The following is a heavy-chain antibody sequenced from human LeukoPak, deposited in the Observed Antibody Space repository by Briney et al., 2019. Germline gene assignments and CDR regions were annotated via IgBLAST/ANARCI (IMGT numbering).Heavy chain of an antibody. Sequence: PGGSLRLSCAASGFTFSSYAMSWVRQAPGKGLEWVSHISSSGSTIYYADSVKGRFTISRDNAKNSLYLQMNSLRAEDTAVYYCAKDAYTAMLIEQWLENHLHYYMDVWGKGTTVTVSS. CDR2: ISSSGSTI. V-gene: IGHV3-48*04. D-gene: IGHD5-18*01. J-gene: IGHJ6*03. CDR1: GFTFSSYA. CDR3: AKDAYTAMLIEQWLENHLHYYMDV.